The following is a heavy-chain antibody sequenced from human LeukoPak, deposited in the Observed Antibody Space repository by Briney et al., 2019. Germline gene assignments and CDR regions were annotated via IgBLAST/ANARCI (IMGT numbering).Heavy chain of an antibody. CDR1: GFTFSTYS. V-gene: IGHV3-48*01. CDR2: ISGTSNTI. CDR3: ARDLGSYSSGWYMGFDY. D-gene: IGHD6-19*01. Sequence: GGSLRLSCVASGFTFSTYSMNWVRQAPGRGLEWVSYISGTSNTIYYADSVKGRFTISGDNAKNSLYLQVNSLRAEDTAIYYCARDLGSYSSGWYMGFDYWGQGTLVTVSS. J-gene: IGHJ4*02.